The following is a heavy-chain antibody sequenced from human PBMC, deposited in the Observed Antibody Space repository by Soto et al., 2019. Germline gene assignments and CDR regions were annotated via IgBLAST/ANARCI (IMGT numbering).Heavy chain of an antibody. D-gene: IGHD2-8*01. Sequence: GGSLRLSCAASGFTFSDHYMDWVRQAPGKGLEWIGRSRSKPNNYITEYAASVKGQFTISRDGSKNSVFLQMEGLKTEDTAIYLCASHTVYAILPAMDVWGQGTAVTVSS. CDR3: ASHTVYAILPAMDV. V-gene: IGHV3-72*01. J-gene: IGHJ6*02. CDR2: SRSKPNNYIT. CDR1: GFTFSDHY.